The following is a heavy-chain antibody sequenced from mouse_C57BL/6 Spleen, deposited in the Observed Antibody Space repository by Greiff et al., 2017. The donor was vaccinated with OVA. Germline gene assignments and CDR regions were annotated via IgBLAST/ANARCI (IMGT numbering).Heavy chain of an antibody. V-gene: IGHV14-4*01. CDR3: SPITTVVATDY. CDR2: IDPENGDT. CDR1: GFNIKDDY. D-gene: IGHD1-1*01. J-gene: IGHJ2*01. Sequence: VQLQPSWAELVRPGASVKLSCTASGFNIKDDYMHWVKQRPEQGLAWIGWIDPENGDTEYASKFQGKATITAHPSTNTAYLQLSILTSEDTAVYYCSPITTVVATDYWGQGTTLTVSS.